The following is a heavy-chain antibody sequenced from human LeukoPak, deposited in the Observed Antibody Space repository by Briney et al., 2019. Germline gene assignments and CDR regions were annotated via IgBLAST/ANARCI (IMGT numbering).Heavy chain of an antibody. CDR3: AKGRGDILTGYYYFDY. Sequence: GGSLRLSCSASGFTFSSYAMHWVRQAAGEGLEYVSAINSDGDSTYYADSVKGRFTISRDNSKNTLYLQMNSLRAEDTAVYYCAKGRGDILTGYYYFDYWGQGTLVTVSS. J-gene: IGHJ4*02. D-gene: IGHD3-9*01. CDR2: INSDGDST. CDR1: GFTFSSYA. V-gene: IGHV3-64*04.